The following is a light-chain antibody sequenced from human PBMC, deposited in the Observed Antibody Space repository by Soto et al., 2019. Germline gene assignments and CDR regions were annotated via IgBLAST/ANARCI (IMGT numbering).Light chain of an antibody. Sequence: QSVLTQPASVSGSPGQSITISCAGTMRDVGAYNLVSWYQQHPGRVPQLIIYEVRNRPSGISFRFSGSKSGNTASLTLSGLQAEDEADYYCSSFTSKSTLIFGGGTKVTVL. CDR1: MRDVGAYNL. CDR3: SSFTSKSTLI. J-gene: IGLJ2*01. CDR2: EVR. V-gene: IGLV2-14*01.